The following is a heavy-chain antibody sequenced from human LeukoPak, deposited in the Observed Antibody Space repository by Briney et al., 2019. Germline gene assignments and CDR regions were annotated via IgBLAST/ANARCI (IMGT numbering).Heavy chain of an antibody. CDR1: GFTFRNAW. J-gene: IGHJ4*02. CDR3: TTDVATVNDY. D-gene: IGHD5-12*01. V-gene: IGHV3-15*01. Sequence: PAGYLRLYCAASGFTFRNAWMSWVRQASGQGREWVCRIKSKTDGGTPDYAATVTGGFTISRDDSKNTLYLQMNSLKTEDTAAYYCTTDVATVNDYWGQGTLVTVSS. CDR2: IKSKTDGGTP.